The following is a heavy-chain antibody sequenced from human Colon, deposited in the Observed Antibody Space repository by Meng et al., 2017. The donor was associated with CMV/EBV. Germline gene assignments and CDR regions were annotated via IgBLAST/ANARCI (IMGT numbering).Heavy chain of an antibody. D-gene: IGHD3-16*01. J-gene: IGHJ4*02. CDR3: ATAIMIAVGDYVDY. Sequence: ASGFTFSNYAMGWVRQAPGKGLEWVSVIRGSGADTYYANPVKGRFTISRDNSKNTLYLQMNSLRAEDTAVYYCATAIMIAVGDYVDYWGQGTLVTVSS. V-gene: IGHV3-23*01. CDR2: IRGSGADT. CDR1: GFTFSNYA.